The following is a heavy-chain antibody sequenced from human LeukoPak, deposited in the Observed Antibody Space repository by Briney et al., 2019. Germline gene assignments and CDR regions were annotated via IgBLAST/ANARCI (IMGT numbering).Heavy chain of an antibody. Sequence: SETLSLTCTVSGGSISSYYWSWIRQPPGKGLEWIGYIYYSGSTNYNPSLKSRVTISVDTSKSQFSLKLSSVTAADTAVYYCARLSVAVAGTGDWFDPWGQGTLVTVSS. CDR3: ARLSVAVAGTGDWFDP. CDR2: IYYSGST. D-gene: IGHD6-19*01. V-gene: IGHV4-59*08. J-gene: IGHJ5*02. CDR1: GGSISSYY.